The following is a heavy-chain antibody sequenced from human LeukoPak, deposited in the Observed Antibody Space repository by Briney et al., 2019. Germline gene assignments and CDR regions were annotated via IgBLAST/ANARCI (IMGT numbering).Heavy chain of an antibody. J-gene: IGHJ5*02. CDR3: AKSPGSHNWFDP. CDR1: GFTFDDYA. Sequence: AGGSLRLSCAASGFTFDDYAMHWVRQAPGKGPEWVSLISGDGGSTYYADSVKGRFTISRDNSKNSLYLQMNSLRTEDTALYYCAKSPGSHNWFDPWGQGTLVTVSS. D-gene: IGHD1-1*01. CDR2: ISGDGGST. V-gene: IGHV3-43*02.